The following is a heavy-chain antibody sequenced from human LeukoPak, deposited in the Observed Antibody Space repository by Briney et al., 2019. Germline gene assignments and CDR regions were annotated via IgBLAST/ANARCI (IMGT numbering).Heavy chain of an antibody. CDR1: GYTFTSFH. D-gene: IGHD5-24*01. Sequence: GASVKVSCKTSGYTFTSFHMHWVRQAPGQGLEWMGMIDPSGGSTTYAQNFQGRVTMTRDTSTSTVCMELSSLRSEDTAVYYCARGGDMATVPHLYYFEYWGQGTLVTVSS. V-gene: IGHV1-46*01. J-gene: IGHJ4*02. CDR2: IDPSGGST. CDR3: ARGGDMATVPHLYYFEY.